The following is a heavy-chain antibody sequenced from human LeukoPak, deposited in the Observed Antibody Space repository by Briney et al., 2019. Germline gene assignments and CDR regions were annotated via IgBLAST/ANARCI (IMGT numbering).Heavy chain of an antibody. CDR3: ARDQDWAFDY. CDR1: GFTFSNYN. Sequence: GGSLRLSCAASGFTFSNYNMNWVRQAPGKGLEWVSYINTIYNNINYADSVKGRFTISTDNAKNSLYLQMNSLRDEDTAVYYCARDQDWAFDYWGQGTLVTVSS. J-gene: IGHJ4*02. V-gene: IGHV3-48*02. D-gene: IGHD3-9*01. CDR2: INTIYNNI.